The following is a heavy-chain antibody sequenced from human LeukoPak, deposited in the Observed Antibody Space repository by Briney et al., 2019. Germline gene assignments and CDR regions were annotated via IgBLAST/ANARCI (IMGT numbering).Heavy chain of an antibody. D-gene: IGHD6-19*01. CDR2: ISYDGSNK. V-gene: IGHV3-30*04. J-gene: IGHJ4*02. Sequence: GRSLRLSCAASGFTFSSYAMHWVRQAPGKGLEWVAVISYDGSNKKYADSVKGRFTISRDNSKNTLYLQMNSLRAEDTAVYYCAKGTQWLVPARGGAPFDYWGQGTLVTVSS. CDR1: GFTFSSYA. CDR3: AKGTQWLVPARGGAPFDY.